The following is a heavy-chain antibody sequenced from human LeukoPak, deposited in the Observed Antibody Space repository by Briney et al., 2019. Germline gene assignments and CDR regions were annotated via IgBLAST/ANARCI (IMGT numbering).Heavy chain of an antibody. D-gene: IGHD6-13*01. J-gene: IGHJ5*02. CDR2: IYHSGST. V-gene: IGHV4-4*02. CDR3: ARGDYSSSWYEYNWFDP. Sequence: TSETLSLTCAVSGGSISSSNWWSWVRQPPGKGLEWIGEIYHSGSTNYNPSLKSRVTISVDTSKNQFSLKLSSVTAADTAMYYCARGDYSSSWYEYNWFDPWGQGTLVTVSS. CDR1: GGSISSSNW.